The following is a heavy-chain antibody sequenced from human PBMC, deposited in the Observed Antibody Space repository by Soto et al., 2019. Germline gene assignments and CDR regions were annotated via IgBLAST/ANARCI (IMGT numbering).Heavy chain of an antibody. Sequence: GASVKVSCKASGGTFSSYAISWVRQAPGQGLEWMGGIIPIFGTANYAQKFQGRVTITADESTSTAYMELSSLRSEDTAVYYCVRIKSHYYGSGSYYPDYWGQGTLVTVSS. CDR2: IIPIFGTA. CDR1: GGTFSSYA. CDR3: VRIKSHYYGSGSYYPDY. J-gene: IGHJ4*02. V-gene: IGHV1-69*13. D-gene: IGHD3-10*01.